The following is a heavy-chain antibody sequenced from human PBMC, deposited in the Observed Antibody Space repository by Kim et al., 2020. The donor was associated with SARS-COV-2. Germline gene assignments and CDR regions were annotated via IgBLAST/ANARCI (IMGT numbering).Heavy chain of an antibody. D-gene: IGHD3-22*01. CDR3: ARAPHWDYDSSGYYYRVLDSNWFYP. V-gene: IGHV4-31*03. Sequence: SETLSLTCTVSGGSISSGGYYWSWIRQHPGKGLEWIGYTYYSGSTYYNQSLKSRVTISVDTSKNQFSLKLSSVTAADTAVYYCARAPHWDYDSSGYYYRVLDSNWFYPCGQGTLVTVST. CDR1: GGSISSGGYY. J-gene: IGHJ5*02. CDR2: TYYSGST.